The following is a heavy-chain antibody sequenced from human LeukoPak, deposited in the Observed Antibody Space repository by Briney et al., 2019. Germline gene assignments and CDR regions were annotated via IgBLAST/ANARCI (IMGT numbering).Heavy chain of an antibody. CDR2: ISGSGGST. V-gene: IGHV3-23*01. CDR1: GFTFSSYA. J-gene: IGHJ3*02. CDR3: ARDRYRYCSSTSCLDAFDI. D-gene: IGHD2-2*01. Sequence: GGSLRLSCAASGFTFSSYAMSWVRQAPGKGLEGVSAISGSGGSTYYADSVKGRFTISRDNSKNTLYLQMNSLRAEDTAVYYCARDRYRYCSSTSCLDAFDIWGQGTMVTVSS.